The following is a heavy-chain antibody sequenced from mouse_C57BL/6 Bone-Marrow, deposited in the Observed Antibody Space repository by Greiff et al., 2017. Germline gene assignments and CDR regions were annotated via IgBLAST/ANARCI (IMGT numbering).Heavy chain of an antibody. CDR3: ARRRYGNYYFDY. D-gene: IGHD2-10*02. V-gene: IGHV1-64*01. Sequence: QVQLQQSGAELVKPGASVKLSCKASGYTFTSYCMHWVKQRPGQGLEWIGMIHPNSGSTNYNEKFKSKATLTVDKSSSTAYMQLSSLTSEDSAVYYCARRRYGNYYFDYWGQGTTLTVSS. CDR1: GYTFTSYC. J-gene: IGHJ2*01. CDR2: IHPNSGST.